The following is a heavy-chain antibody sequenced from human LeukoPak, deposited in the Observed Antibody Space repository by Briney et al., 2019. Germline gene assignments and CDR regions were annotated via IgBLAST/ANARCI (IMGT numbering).Heavy chain of an antibody. D-gene: IGHD3-22*01. Sequence: ASVKVSCKASGYTFTSYDITWVRQAPGQGLEWMGWISAYSGDKNYAQKVQDRVTMTTDTSTRTAYLELRSLSSDDTAVYYCARASASPTNSNSYYFETTKKNAFDIWGQGTMVTVSS. CDR3: ARASASPTNSNSYYFETTKKNAFDI. J-gene: IGHJ3*02. V-gene: IGHV1-18*01. CDR1: GYTFTSYD. CDR2: ISAYSGDK.